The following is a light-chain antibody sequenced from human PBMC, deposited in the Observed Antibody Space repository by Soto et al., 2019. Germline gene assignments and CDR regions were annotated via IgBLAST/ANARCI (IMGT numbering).Light chain of an antibody. CDR1: QSISSW. J-gene: IGKJ2*01. CDR2: EAS. CDR3: QQYNSYYT. V-gene: IGKV1-5*03. Sequence: DIQMTQSPSTLSASVGDRVTITCRASQSISSWLAWYQQKPGKAPKLLIYEASGLESGVPSRFSGSGSGTEFTLTISRLQPDDFVTYCCQQYNSYYTFGQGTKLEIK.